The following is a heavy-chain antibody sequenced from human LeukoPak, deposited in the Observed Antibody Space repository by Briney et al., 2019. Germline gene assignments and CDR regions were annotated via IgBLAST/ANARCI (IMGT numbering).Heavy chain of an antibody. J-gene: IGHJ4*02. CDR2: ISGSGGST. CDR1: GFTFSSYA. Sequence: GSLRLSCAASGFTFSSYAMSWVRQAPGKGLEWVSAISGSGGSTYYADSVKGRFTISRDNSKNTLYLQMNSLRAEDTAVYYCAKDPESRRTFDYWGQGTLVTVSS. V-gene: IGHV3-23*01. CDR3: AKDPESRRTFDY. D-gene: IGHD1-14*01.